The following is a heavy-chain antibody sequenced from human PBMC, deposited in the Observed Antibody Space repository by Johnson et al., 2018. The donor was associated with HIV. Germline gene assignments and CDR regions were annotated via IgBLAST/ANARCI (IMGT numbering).Heavy chain of an antibody. D-gene: IGHD3-22*01. V-gene: IGHV3-9*01. J-gene: IGHJ3*02. CDR3: ARGSYYDSSGDAFDI. CDR2: ISWNSGRI. Sequence: VQLVESGGGLVKPGGSLRLSCAASGFTFSNYAMHWVRQAPWKGLEWVSGISWNSGRIGYADAVKGRFTISRDNSKNTLYLQMNSLRAEDTAVYYCARGSYYDSSGDAFDIWGQGTMVTVSS. CDR1: GFTFSNYA.